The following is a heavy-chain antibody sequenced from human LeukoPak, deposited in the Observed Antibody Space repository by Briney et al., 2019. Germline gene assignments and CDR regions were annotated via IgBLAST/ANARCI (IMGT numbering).Heavy chain of an antibody. V-gene: IGHV4-39*07. J-gene: IGHJ6*03. CDR3: ARGVGYYYYMDV. D-gene: IGHD3-10*01. CDR2: IYYSGGT. CDR1: GGSISSSGYY. Sequence: SETLSLTCTVSGGSISSSGYYWGWIRQPPGKGLEWIGSIYYSGGTYYNPSLKSRVTISVDTSMNQFSLKLSSVTAADTAVYYCARGVGYYYYMDVWGKGTTVTVSS.